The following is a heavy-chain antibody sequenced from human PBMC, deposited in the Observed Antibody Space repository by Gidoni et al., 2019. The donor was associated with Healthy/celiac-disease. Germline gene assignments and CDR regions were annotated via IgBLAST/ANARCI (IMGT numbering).Heavy chain of an antibody. V-gene: IGHV3-9*01. Sequence: EVQLVESGGGLVQPGRSLRLSCAASGFTFDDYAMHGVRQATGKGLEWVSGISWNSGSIGYADSVKGRFTISRDNAKNSLYLQMNSLRAEDTALYYCAKGVVVVIDSGSFDYWGQGTLVTVSS. D-gene: IGHD3-22*01. CDR1: GFTFDDYA. CDR3: AKGVVVVIDSGSFDY. J-gene: IGHJ4*02. CDR2: ISWNSGSI.